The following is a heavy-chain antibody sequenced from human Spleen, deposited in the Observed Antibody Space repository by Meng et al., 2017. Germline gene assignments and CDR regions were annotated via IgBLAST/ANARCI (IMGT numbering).Heavy chain of an antibody. V-gene: IGHV4-39*07. D-gene: IGHD4-17*01. CDR2: VYYSGTT. Sequence: SETLSLTCAVSGGSISSSGYYWGWIRQPPGKGLEWIGNVYYSGTTYYDLPLKSRVTISVDTTKNQFFLNLSSVTAADTAVYFCARTNYGQSYFDSWGQGTLVTVSS. CDR1: GGSISSSGYY. J-gene: IGHJ4*02. CDR3: ARTNYGQSYFDS.